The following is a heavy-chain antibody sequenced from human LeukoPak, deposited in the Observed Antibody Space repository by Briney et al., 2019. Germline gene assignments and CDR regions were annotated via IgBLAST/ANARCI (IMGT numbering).Heavy chain of an antibody. J-gene: IGHJ3*02. CDR1: GFTVSSNY. CDR2: IYSGGST. D-gene: IGHD3-22*01. Sequence: GGSLRLSCAASGFTVSSNYMSWVRQAPGKGLEWVSVIYSGGSTYYADSVKGRFTISRDNSKNTLYLQMNSLRAEDTAVYYCASYYYDSSGPRIRQAFDIWGRGTMVTVSS. V-gene: IGHV3-53*01. CDR3: ASYYYDSSGPRIRQAFDI.